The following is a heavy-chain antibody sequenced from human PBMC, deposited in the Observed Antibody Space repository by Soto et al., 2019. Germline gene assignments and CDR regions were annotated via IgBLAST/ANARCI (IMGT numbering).Heavy chain of an antibody. CDR2: MYHSGST. J-gene: IGHJ4*02. D-gene: IGHD2-2*01. CDR3: ARVPAY. CDR1: GGSISSGGYS. V-gene: IGHV4-30-2*01. Sequence: QLQLQESGSGLVKPSQTLSLTCAVSGGSISSGGYSWSWIRQPPGKGLEWIGYMYHSGSTYYNPSLKSRVTISIDRSSNQSSLKLSSVTAADTAGYSCARVPAYWGQGILVTVSS.